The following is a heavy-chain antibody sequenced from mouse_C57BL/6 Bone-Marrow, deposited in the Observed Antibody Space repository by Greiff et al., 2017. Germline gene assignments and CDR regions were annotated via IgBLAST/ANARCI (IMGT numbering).Heavy chain of an antibody. CDR1: GYTFTSYW. V-gene: IGHV1-69*01. Sequence: VQLQQPGAELVMPGASVKLSCKASGYTFTSYWMHWVKQRPGQGLEWIGEIDPSDSYTNYNQKFKGKSTLTVDKSSSTASMQLSSLTAEDSAVYYCARESSGYAMDYWGQGTSVTVSS. D-gene: IGHD3-2*02. CDR2: IDPSDSYT. CDR3: ARESSGYAMDY. J-gene: IGHJ4*01.